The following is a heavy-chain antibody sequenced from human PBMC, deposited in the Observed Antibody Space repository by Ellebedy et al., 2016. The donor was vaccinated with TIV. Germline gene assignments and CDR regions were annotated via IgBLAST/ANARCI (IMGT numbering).Heavy chain of an antibody. V-gene: IGHV3-23*01. J-gene: IGHJ4*02. CDR2: ISGSGSNT. CDR1: GFTFSDYY. D-gene: IGHD2-15*01. CDR3: AKERTSLHSEGAVLES. Sequence: GESLKISCAASGFTFSDYYMSWIRQAPGRRLEWVSSISGSGSNTYYADSVKGRFTISRNNSTNTLDLQMDSLRADDTAVYYCAKERTSLHSEGAVLESWGQGTLVTVSS.